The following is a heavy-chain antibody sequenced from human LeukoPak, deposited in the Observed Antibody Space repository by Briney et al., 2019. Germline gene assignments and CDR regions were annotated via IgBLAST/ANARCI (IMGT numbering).Heavy chain of an antibody. CDR3: AKEGFRYYGSGSSDY. Sequence: GRSLRLSCAASGFTFDDYAMHWVRQAPGKGLERVSGISWNSGSIGYADSVKGRFTFSRDNAKNSLYLQMNSLRAEDMALYYCAKEGFRYYGSGSSDYWGQGTLVTVSS. CDR1: GFTFDDYA. J-gene: IGHJ4*02. V-gene: IGHV3-9*03. D-gene: IGHD3-10*01. CDR2: ISWNSGSI.